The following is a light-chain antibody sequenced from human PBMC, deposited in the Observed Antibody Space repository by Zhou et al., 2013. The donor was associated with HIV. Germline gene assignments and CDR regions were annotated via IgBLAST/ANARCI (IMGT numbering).Light chain of an antibody. CDR1: QSIIKY. Sequence: DIQMTQSPSSLSASVGDRVTITCRASQSIIKYLNWYQQKPGKAPKLLIYAASSLQSGVPSRFSGSGSGTDFTLTISSLQPEDFATYYCQQSYSTPRFGQGTKLEIK. CDR3: QQSYSTPR. V-gene: IGKV1-39*01. CDR2: AAS. J-gene: IGKJ2*03.